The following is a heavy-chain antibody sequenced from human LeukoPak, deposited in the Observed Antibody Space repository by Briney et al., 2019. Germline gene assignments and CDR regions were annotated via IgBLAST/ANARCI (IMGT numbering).Heavy chain of an antibody. CDR3: ARHKGYGDLRHFDY. CDR1: GASISSYY. J-gene: IGHJ4*02. V-gene: IGHV4-59*08. Sequence: SETLSLTCTVSGASISSYYWNWIGQPPGKGLEWVGYIYYSGSSNYNPSLKSRVTISVDTYKNQFSLKLCSVTAADTAVYDCARHKGYGDLRHFDYWGQGTLLSVSS. D-gene: IGHD4-17*01. CDR2: IYYSGSS.